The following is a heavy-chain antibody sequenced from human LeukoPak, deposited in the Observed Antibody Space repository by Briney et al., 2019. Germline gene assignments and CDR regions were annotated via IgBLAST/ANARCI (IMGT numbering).Heavy chain of an antibody. CDR3: ATRGITVVNPHRTFDY. CDR2: FDPEDGET. J-gene: IGHJ4*02. Sequence: ASVKVSCKVSGYTLTELSMQWVRLAPGKGLEWMGGFDPEDGETIYAQKFQGRVTMTEDTCTDTAYMELSSLRSEDTAVYYCATRGITVVNPHRTFDYWGQGTLVTVSS. V-gene: IGHV1-24*01. CDR1: GYTLTELS. D-gene: IGHD4-23*01.